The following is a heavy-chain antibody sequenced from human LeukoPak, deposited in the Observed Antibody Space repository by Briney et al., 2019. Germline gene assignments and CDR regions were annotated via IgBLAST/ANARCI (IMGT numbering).Heavy chain of an antibody. V-gene: IGHV4-59*01. J-gene: IGHJ3*02. CDR2: IYYSGST. CDR3: AREGYCSSTSCYGDAFDI. CDR1: GGSISSYY. Sequence: SETLSLTCTVSGGSISSYYWSWIRQPPGKGLEWIGYIYYSGSTNYNPSLKSRVTISVDTSKNQFSLKLSSVTAADTAVYYCAREGYCSSTSCYGDAFDIWGQGTTVTVSS. D-gene: IGHD2-2*01.